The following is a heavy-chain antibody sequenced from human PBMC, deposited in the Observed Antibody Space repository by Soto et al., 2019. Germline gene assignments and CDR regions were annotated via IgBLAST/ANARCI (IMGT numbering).Heavy chain of an antibody. D-gene: IGHD2-8*01. J-gene: IGHJ4*02. CDR3: AREPEDGVPGDY. CDR1: GYTFTAHS. V-gene: IGHV1-3*01. CDR2: IIVSHDRP. Sequence: VQLVQSGTEVKEPGASVRVSCKASGYTFTAHSLHWARQAPGQGLEWMGWIIVSHDRPRYAPQFQGRLTFEKDRIGTTAYMHLTRLTPEDTAVYFCAREPEDGVPGDYWGQGTPVVVSS.